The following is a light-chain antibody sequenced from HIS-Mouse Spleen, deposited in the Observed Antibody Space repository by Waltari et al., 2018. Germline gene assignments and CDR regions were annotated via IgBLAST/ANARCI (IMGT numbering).Light chain of an antibody. V-gene: IGKV2-28*01. CDR3: MQALRTPFT. Sequence: VMTLSPRSLPVSPGEPASISCISSLSLLHSNGYNYLDWYLQKPGQSPQLLIYLGSNRASGVPDRFSGSGSGTDFTLKISRVEAEDVGVYYCMQALRTPFTFGPGTKVDIK. CDR1: LSLLHSNGYNY. J-gene: IGKJ3*01. CDR2: LGS.